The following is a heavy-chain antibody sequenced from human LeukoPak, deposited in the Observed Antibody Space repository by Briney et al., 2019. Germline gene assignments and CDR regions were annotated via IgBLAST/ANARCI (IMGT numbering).Heavy chain of an antibody. Sequence: PGGSLRLSCAASGFTFSSYAMGWVRQAPGKGLEWVSAISGSGGSTYYADSVKGRFTISRDNSKNTQYLQMNSLRAEDTAVYYCAKDKMGIAVAGLDAFDIWGQGTMVTVSS. D-gene: IGHD6-19*01. CDR1: GFTFSSYA. CDR3: AKDKMGIAVAGLDAFDI. V-gene: IGHV3-23*01. J-gene: IGHJ3*02. CDR2: ISGSGGST.